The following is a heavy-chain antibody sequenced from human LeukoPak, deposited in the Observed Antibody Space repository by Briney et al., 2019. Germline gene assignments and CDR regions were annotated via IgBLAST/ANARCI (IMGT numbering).Heavy chain of an antibody. V-gene: IGHV4-4*09. D-gene: IGHD6-19*01. CDR3: ARHRSPSSVSCFDI. Sequence: SETLSLTCTVSGASLSSYYWSWIRQPPGEGLGWIGYIYTSETTNYNPSPRSRVTISIDTSKNQFSLRLSSVTAADTAVYYCARHRSPSSVSCFDIWGQGTLVIVSS. CDR1: GASLSSYY. CDR2: IYTSETT. J-gene: IGHJ4*02.